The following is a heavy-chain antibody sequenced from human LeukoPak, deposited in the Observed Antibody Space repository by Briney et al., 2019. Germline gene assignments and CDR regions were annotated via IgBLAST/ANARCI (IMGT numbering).Heavy chain of an antibody. CDR3: ARETSQKGAHYMDV. J-gene: IGHJ6*03. CDR1: GGSISNYY. Sequence: SATLSLICAVAGGSISNYYWSWIRAPPGKGQEWIGYIYYSGSTNYKSSLKSRVTISVDTSKNQFSLKLSSVTAADTAVYYCARETSQKGAHYMDVWGKGTTVTISS. CDR2: IYYSGST. V-gene: IGHV4-59*01. D-gene: IGHD3-16*01.